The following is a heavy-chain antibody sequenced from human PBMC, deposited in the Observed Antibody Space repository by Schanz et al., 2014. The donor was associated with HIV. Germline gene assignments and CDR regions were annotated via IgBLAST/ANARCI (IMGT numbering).Heavy chain of an antibody. V-gene: IGHV3-23*01. D-gene: IGHD3-16*01. CDR3: AKTIIPTDWAPYTYSFDY. CDR2: ISISGHST. CDR1: GFTLKTYA. Sequence: EVQLLESGGGLVQPGGSLSLSCAASGFTLKTYAMTWVRQAPGKGLEWVSGISISGHSTYYADSVKGRFTISRDISKNTLYLQMNSLRAEDTAVYYCAKTIIPTDWAPYTYSFDYWGQGTLVTVSS. J-gene: IGHJ4*02.